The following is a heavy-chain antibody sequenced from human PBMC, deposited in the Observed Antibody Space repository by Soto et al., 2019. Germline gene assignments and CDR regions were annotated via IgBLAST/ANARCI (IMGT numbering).Heavy chain of an antibody. J-gene: IGHJ5*02. Sequence: SGTLSLTCTVSGGSISSYYWSWIRQPPGKGLEWIGYIYYSGSTNYNPSLKSRVTISVDTSKNQFSLKLSSVTAADTAVYYCARPHGGSSGWDNRFDPWGQGTLVTVSS. V-gene: IGHV4-59*01. CDR1: GGSISSYY. CDR2: IYYSGST. CDR3: ARPHGGSSGWDNRFDP. D-gene: IGHD6-25*01.